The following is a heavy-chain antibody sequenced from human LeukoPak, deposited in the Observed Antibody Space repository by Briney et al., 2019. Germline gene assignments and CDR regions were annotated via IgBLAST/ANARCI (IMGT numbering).Heavy chain of an antibody. J-gene: IGHJ4*02. D-gene: IGHD1-26*01. Sequence: GGSLRLSCAASGFTFSSYAMSWVRQAPGKGLEWVSGISGSGGSTYYADSVKGRFTISRGNSKNTLYLQMNSLRAEDTAVYYCAKDTYSTSPYYFDYWGQGTLVTVSS. CDR3: AKDTYSTSPYYFDY. V-gene: IGHV3-23*01. CDR1: GFTFSSYA. CDR2: ISGSGGST.